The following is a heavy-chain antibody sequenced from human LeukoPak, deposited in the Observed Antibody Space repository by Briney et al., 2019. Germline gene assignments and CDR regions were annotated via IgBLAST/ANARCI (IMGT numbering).Heavy chain of an antibody. J-gene: IGHJ4*02. CDR1: DGSFSDYY. Sequence: SETLSLTCVVYDGSFSDYYWSWIRQPPGKGLEWIGEINHSGSTNYNPSLKSRVTISVDTSKNQFSLKLSSVTAADTAVYYCARHSPYFGGIGFDYWGQGTLVTVSS. D-gene: IGHD3-16*01. CDR2: INHSGST. CDR3: ARHSPYFGGIGFDY. V-gene: IGHV4-34*01.